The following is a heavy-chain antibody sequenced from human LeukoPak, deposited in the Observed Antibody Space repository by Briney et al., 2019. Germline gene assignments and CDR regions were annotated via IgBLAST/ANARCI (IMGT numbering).Heavy chain of an antibody. CDR2: ISYDGSNK. CDR3: ARGKTNPPWTGYHLLFDH. V-gene: IGHV3-30-3*01. CDR1: GFTFSSYA. Sequence: GGSLRLSCAASGFTFSSYAMHWVRQAPGKGLEWVAVISYDGSNKYYADSVKGRFTISRDNAKNSLYLQMNSLRDEDTAVYYCARGKTNPPWTGYHLLFDHWGQGTLVTVSS. J-gene: IGHJ4*02. D-gene: IGHD3/OR15-3a*01.